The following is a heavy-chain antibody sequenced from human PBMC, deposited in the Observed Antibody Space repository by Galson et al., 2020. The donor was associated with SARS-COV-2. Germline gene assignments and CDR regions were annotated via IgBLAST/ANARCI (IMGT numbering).Heavy chain of an antibody. CDR2: IQHYGGEE. CDR1: GFTFTKYW. CDR3: ARDLWGRHYDSNTGYNNDGFDL. J-gene: IGHJ2*01. D-gene: IGHD3-22*01. V-gene: IGHV3-7*01. Sequence: GESLKISCAASGFTFTKYWMACVRQAPGKGLEWVADIQHYGGEERYVESVKGRFTISRDNAENSLDLQMTSLRAEDTAVYYGARDLWGRHYDSNTGYNNDGFDLWGRGTLVTVSS.